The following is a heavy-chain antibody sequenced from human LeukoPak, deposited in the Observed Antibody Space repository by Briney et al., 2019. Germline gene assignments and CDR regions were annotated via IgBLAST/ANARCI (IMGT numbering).Heavy chain of an antibody. V-gene: IGHV4-34*01. J-gene: IGHJ3*02. CDR3: ASLMTTVTYDVFDI. Sequence: SETLSLTCAVYGRSGSFNDYYWNWLRQSPGKGLEWIGEINHSGGTHYHPSLKSRVTISVDTSKNQFSLRLRSVTAADTAVYYCASLMTTVTYDVFDIWGQGTIVTVSS. CDR1: GRSGSFNDYY. CDR2: INHSGGT. D-gene: IGHD4-17*01.